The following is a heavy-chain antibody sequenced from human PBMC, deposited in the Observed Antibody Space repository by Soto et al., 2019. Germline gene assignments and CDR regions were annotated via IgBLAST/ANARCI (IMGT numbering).Heavy chain of an antibody. J-gene: IGHJ4*02. CDR1: GFTFSSYG. CDR3: AKETYDSSGYCDY. Sequence: QVQLVESGGGVVQPGRSLRLSCAASGFTFSSYGMHWVRQAPGKGLEWVAVISYDGSNKYYADSVKGRFTIYRDNSKNTLYLQMNSLRAEDTAVYYCAKETYDSSGYCDYWGQGTLVTVSS. CDR2: ISYDGSNK. D-gene: IGHD3-22*01. V-gene: IGHV3-30*18.